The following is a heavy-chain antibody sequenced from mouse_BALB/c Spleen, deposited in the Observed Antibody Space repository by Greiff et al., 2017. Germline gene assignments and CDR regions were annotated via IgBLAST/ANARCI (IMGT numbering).Heavy chain of an antibody. CDR3: APDSYDCDFDV. CDR2: IDTANGNT. CDR1: GFNIKDTD. J-gene: IGHJ1*01. V-gene: IGHV14-3*02. D-gene: IGHD2-12*01. Sequence: EVQLQQSGAELVKPGASGKFSCAASGFNIKDTDMHWVRQRPEQGLEWIGWIDTANGNTKYEPKFQGKATITAETASNTAYLQLSSLTSEDTAVYYCAPDSYDCDFDVWGAGTSVTVSS.